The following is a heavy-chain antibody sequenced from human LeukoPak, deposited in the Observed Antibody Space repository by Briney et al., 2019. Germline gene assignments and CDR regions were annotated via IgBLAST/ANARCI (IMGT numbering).Heavy chain of an antibody. D-gene: IGHD3-3*01. CDR3: TKDLPKITIFGALQH. CDR2: ISASGERT. V-gene: IGHV3-23*01. J-gene: IGHJ1*01. Sequence: GGSLRLSCAASGFIFSTYVMSWVRQAPGKGLEWVSGISASGERTYYADSVKGRFTISRDNSKNTLYLQMSSLRAEDTAVYYCTKDLPKITIFGALQHWGQGTLVTVSA. CDR1: GFIFSTYV.